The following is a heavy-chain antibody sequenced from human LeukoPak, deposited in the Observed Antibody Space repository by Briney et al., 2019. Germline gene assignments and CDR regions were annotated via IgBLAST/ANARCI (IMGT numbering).Heavy chain of an antibody. D-gene: IGHD3-10*01. J-gene: IGHJ4*02. V-gene: IGHV3-23*01. CDR2: ISGSGGST. CDR1: GFTFSTYA. Sequence: GGSLRLSCAASGFTFSTYAVSWVRQPPGKGLEWVSGISGSGGSTYYADSVKGRFTISRDNSKKTLYLQLNSLRPEDTAVYYCAKALVGEGYYFDYWGQGTLVTVSS. CDR3: AKALVGEGYYFDY.